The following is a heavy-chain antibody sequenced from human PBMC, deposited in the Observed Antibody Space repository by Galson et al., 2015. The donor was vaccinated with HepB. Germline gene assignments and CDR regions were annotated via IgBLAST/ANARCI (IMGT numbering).Heavy chain of an antibody. V-gene: IGHV3-30-3*01. CDR3: ARASCSSTSCYADAFDI. CDR2: ISYDGSNK. CDR1: GFTFSSYA. J-gene: IGHJ3*02. D-gene: IGHD2-2*01. Sequence: SLRLSCAASGFTFSSYAMHWVRQAPGKGLEWVAVISYDGSNKYYADSVKGRFTISRDNSKNTLYLQMNSLRAEDTAVYYCARASCSSTSCYADAFDIWGQGTMVTVSS.